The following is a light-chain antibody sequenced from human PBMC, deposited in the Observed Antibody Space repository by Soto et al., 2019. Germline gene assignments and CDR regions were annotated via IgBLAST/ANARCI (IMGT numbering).Light chain of an antibody. CDR2: DES. CDR3: QVWDSSSHHVV. Sequence: SYELTQPPSVSVAPGQTATITCGGNNIGSKSLHWYQQKPGQAPVLVVYDESDRPSGIPERFSGSSSGNTATLTISRVEVGDEADYNCQVWDSSSHHVVFGGGTQLTVL. V-gene: IGLV3-21*02. CDR1: NIGSKS. J-gene: IGLJ2*01.